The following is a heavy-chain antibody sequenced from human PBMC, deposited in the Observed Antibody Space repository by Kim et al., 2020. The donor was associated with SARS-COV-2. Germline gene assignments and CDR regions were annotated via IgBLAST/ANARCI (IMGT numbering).Heavy chain of an antibody. Sequence: SETLSLTCTVSGGSISSYYWSCIRQPPGKGLEWIGYIYYSGSTNYNPSLKSRVTISVDTSKNQFSLKLSSVTAADTAVYYCARLRDFYYYGSGSGDAFDIWGQGTMVTVSS. CDR2: IYYSGST. V-gene: IGHV4-59*01. CDR1: GGSISSYY. CDR3: ARLRDFYYYGSGSGDAFDI. D-gene: IGHD3-10*01. J-gene: IGHJ3*02.